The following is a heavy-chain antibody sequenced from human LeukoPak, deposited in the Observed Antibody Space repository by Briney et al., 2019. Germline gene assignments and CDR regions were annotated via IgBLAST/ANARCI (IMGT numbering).Heavy chain of an antibody. Sequence: PSETLSLTCTVSGGSASSGSYYWSWIRQPPGKGLEWIGYIYYSGSTNYNPSLKSRVTISVDTSKNQFSLKLSSVTAADTAVYYCARALAGYGSGSYYIDYWGQGTLVTVSS. J-gene: IGHJ4*02. CDR2: IYYSGST. CDR1: GGSASSGSYY. CDR3: ARALAGYGSGSYYIDY. V-gene: IGHV4-61*01. D-gene: IGHD3-10*01.